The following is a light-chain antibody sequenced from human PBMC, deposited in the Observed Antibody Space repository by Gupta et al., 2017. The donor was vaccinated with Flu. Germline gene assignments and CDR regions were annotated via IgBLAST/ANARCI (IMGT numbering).Light chain of an antibody. CDR2: SNN. CDR1: SFNIGSNT. CDR3: AAWDDSLNGWV. Sequence: QSVLTQPPSASGPPGQRVAISCSGSSFNIGSNTVNWYQQLPGTAPKLLIYSNNQRPSGVPDRFSGSKSGTSASLAISGLQSEDEADYYCAAWDDSLNGWVFGGGTKLTVL. J-gene: IGLJ3*02. V-gene: IGLV1-44*01.